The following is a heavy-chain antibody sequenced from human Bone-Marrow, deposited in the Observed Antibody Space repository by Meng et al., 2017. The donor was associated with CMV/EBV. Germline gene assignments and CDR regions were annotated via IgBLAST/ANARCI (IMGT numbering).Heavy chain of an antibody. D-gene: IGHD4-23*01. V-gene: IGHV4-59*01. CDR1: GGSISSYY. J-gene: IGHJ4*02. CDR2: IYYSGST. CDR3: AKLLRWYSFDY. Sequence: SETLSLTCTVSGGSISSYYWSWIRQPPGKGLEWIGYIYYSGSTNYNPSLKSRVTISVDTSKNQFSLKLSSVTAADTAVYYCAKLLRWYSFDYWGQGTLVTVSS.